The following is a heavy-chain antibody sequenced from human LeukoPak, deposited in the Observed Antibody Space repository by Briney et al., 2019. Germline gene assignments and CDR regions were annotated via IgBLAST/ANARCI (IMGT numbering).Heavy chain of an antibody. V-gene: IGHV3-21*04. CDR2: ISSSSSYI. J-gene: IGHJ4*02. CDR1: GFTFSSYS. D-gene: IGHD3-9*01. CDR3: AKYYDILTAFDY. Sequence: GGSLRLSCAASGFTFSSYSMNWVRQAPGKGLEWVSSISSSSSYIYYADSVKGRFTISRDNSKNTLYLQMNSLRAEDTAVYYCAKYYDILTAFDYWGQGTLVTVSS.